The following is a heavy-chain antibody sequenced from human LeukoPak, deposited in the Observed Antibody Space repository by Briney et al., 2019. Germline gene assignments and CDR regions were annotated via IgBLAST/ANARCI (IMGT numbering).Heavy chain of an antibody. D-gene: IGHD3-22*01. CDR3: ARDLHRIVVVPRYFDY. Sequence: GGSLRLSCAASGFTFSSSWMSWVRQAPGKGLEWVANIQQDGSDKYYVDSVKGRFTISRDNAKNSLYLQMNSLRAEDTAVYYCARDLHRIVVVPRYFDYWGQGTLVTVSS. V-gene: IGHV3-7*01. CDR2: IQQDGSDK. J-gene: IGHJ4*02. CDR1: GFTFSSSW.